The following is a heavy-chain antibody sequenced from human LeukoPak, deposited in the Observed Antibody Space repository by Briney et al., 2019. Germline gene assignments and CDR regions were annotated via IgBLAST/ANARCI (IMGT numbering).Heavy chain of an antibody. J-gene: IGHJ4*02. CDR3: ARGSTSSGVGDDY. Sequence: SETLSLTCTVSGVSISSGSYYWSWLRQPAGKGLEWIGRIYTSGSTNYNPSLKSRVTISVDTSKNQFSLKLSSVTAADTAVYYCARGSTSSGVGDDYWGQGTLVTVSS. D-gene: IGHD2/OR15-2a*01. CDR2: IYTSGST. V-gene: IGHV4-61*02. CDR1: GVSISSGSYY.